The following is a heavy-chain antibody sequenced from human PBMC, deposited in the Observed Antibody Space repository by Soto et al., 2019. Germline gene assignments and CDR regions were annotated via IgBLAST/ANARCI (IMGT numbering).Heavy chain of an antibody. V-gene: IGHV3-13*01. D-gene: IGHD6-13*01. CDR2: IGTAGDT. CDR1: GFPFSSYD. Sequence: PGESLKISCAASGFPFSSYDMHWVRQAPGKGLEWVSAIGTAGDTYYPGSVKGRVTMTEDTSTDTAYMELSSLRSEDTAVYYCAGAVGRWYRPISYYGMDVWGQGTTVTVSS. CDR3: AGAVGRWYRPISYYGMDV. J-gene: IGHJ6*02.